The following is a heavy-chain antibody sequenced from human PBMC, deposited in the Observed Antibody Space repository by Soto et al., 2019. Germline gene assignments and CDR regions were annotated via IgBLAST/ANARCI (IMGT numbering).Heavy chain of an antibody. CDR3: ARRRSKTYYYDSSGYYSNWFDP. CDR2: LYYSGST. J-gene: IGHJ5*02. CDR1: GGSIRSSSYN. Sequence: PSETLSLTGTVSGGSIRSSSYNWGWISQPPGKGLAWIGRLYYSGSTYYNPSLKSRVTISVDTSKNQFSLKLSSVTAADTDLYYCARRRSKTYYYDSSGYYSNWFDPGGQGTLVT. D-gene: IGHD3-22*01. V-gene: IGHV4-39*01.